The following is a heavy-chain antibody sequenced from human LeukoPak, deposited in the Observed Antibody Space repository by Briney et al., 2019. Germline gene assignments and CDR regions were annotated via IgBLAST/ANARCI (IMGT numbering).Heavy chain of an antibody. J-gene: IGHJ6*03. D-gene: IGHD5-18*01. CDR2: IYYSGST. CDR1: GGSISSYY. V-gene: IGHV4-59*01. CDR3: ARTTEGGYTYGYFYYYYMDV. Sequence: SETLSLTCTVSGGSISSYYWSWIRQPPGKGLEWVGYIYYSGSTNYNPSLKSRVTISVDTSKNQFSLKLTSVTAADTAVYYCARTTEGGYTYGYFYYYYMDVWGKGTTVTISS.